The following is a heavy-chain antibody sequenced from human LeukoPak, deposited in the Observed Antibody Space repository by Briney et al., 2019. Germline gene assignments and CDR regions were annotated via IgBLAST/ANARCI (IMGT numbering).Heavy chain of an antibody. J-gene: IGHJ4*02. D-gene: IGHD3-16*02. CDR3: ARVSGMGELSVEVDY. Sequence: ASVKVSCKASGYTFTKYYIHWVRQAPRQGLEWMGKINPIGGSATYAQKFQGRVTMTRDTSTSTVYMELSSLKSEDTAVFYCARVSGMGELSVEVDYWGQGTLVTVSS. CDR1: GYTFTKYY. V-gene: IGHV1-46*01. CDR2: INPIGGSA.